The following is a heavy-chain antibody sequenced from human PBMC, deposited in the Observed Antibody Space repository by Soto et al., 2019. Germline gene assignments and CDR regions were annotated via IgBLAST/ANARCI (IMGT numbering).Heavy chain of an antibody. J-gene: IGHJ3*02. V-gene: IGHV1-58*01. Sequence: SVKVSCKASGFTFTSSAVQWVRQARGQRLEWIGWIVVGSGNTNYAQKFQERVTITRDMSTSTAYMELSSLRSEDTAVYYCVTNGYYDYIWGSYNSAFDIWGQGTMVTVSS. CDR1: GFTFTSSA. D-gene: IGHD3-16*01. CDR3: VTNGYYDYIWGSYNSAFDI. CDR2: IVVGSGNT.